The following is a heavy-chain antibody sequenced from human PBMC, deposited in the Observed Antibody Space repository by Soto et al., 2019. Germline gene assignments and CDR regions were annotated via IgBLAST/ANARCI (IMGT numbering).Heavy chain of an antibody. CDR3: ARDQYYYDSSGYYYYGMDV. CDR1: GGTFSSYA. J-gene: IGHJ6*02. V-gene: IGHV1-69*01. D-gene: IGHD3-22*01. CDR2: IIPIFGTA. Sequence: QVQLVQSGAEVKKPGSSVKVSCKASGGTFSSYAISWVRQAPGHGLEWMGGIIPIFGTANYAQKFQGRVTITADESTSTAYMELSSLRSEDTAVYYCARDQYYYDSSGYYYYGMDVWGQGTTVTVSS.